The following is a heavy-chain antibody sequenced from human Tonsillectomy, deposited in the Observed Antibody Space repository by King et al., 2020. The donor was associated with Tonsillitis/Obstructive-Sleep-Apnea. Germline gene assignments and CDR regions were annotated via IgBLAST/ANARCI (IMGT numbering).Heavy chain of an antibody. D-gene: IGHD2-2*02. J-gene: IGHJ6*03. Sequence: VQLQQWGAGLLKPSETLSLTCAVYGGSFSGYYWSWFRQPPGKGLEWIGEINHSGSTNYNPSLKSRVTISVYTPKNQFSLKLGSVTAADTAVYYCARFVVVPAAIQMTRSYYFMDVWGKGTTVTVSS. CDR3: ARFVVVPAAIQMTRSYYFMDV. CDR1: GGSFSGYY. V-gene: IGHV4-34*01. CDR2: INHSGST.